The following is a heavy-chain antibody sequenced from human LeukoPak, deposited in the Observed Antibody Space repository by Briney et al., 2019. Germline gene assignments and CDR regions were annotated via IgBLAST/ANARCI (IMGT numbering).Heavy chain of an antibody. V-gene: IGHV5-51*01. CDR1: GYSFASSW. CDR2: IYPGDSDT. D-gene: IGHD2-8*01. Sequence: GESLKISCKGSGYSFASSWIAWVRQMPGKGLEWMGFIYPGDSDTRYRPPFQGQVTISVDRSISTAYLQWSSLKASDTAMYYCARLGYCTNGVCYTIDYWGQGTLVTVSS. CDR3: ARLGYCTNGVCYTIDY. J-gene: IGHJ4*02.